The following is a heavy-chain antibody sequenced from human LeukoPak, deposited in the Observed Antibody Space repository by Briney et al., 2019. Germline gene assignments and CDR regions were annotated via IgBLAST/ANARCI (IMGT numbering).Heavy chain of an antibody. D-gene: IGHD2-2*01. V-gene: IGHV4-30-4*01. CDR3: ARKTSTTCHFDY. CDR1: GGSISSGDYY. J-gene: IGHJ4*02. Sequence: SQTLSLTCTVSGGSISSGDYYWSWIRQPPGKGLEWIGYIYYSGSTYYNPSLKSRVTISVDTSKNQFSLKLSSVTAADTAIYYCARKTSTTCHFDYWGQGTLVTVSS. CDR2: IYYSGST.